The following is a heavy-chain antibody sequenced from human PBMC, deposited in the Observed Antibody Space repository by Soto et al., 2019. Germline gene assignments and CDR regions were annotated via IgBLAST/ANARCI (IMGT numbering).Heavy chain of an antibody. J-gene: IGHJ6*02. Sequence: SVKVSCKASGGTFNNYPITWVRQAPGQGLEWMGGSIPIFGTANYAQKFQGRVTISVDESTSTAYMELSSLRSEDTAAYYCARGRGYSGDDHYYYFDMDVWGQGTTVTVSS. V-gene: IGHV1-69*13. CDR3: ARGRGYSGDDHYYYFDMDV. CDR1: GGTFNNYP. CDR2: SIPIFGTA. D-gene: IGHD5-12*01.